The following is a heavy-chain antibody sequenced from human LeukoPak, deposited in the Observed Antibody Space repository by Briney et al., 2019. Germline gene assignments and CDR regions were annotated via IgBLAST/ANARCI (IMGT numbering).Heavy chain of an antibody. CDR3: ARDYTGGWNDY. CDR2: ISSSGSTI. J-gene: IGHJ4*02. D-gene: IGHD7-27*01. V-gene: IGHV3-48*03. CDR1: GFTFSSYE. Sequence: GGSLRLSCAASGFTFSSYEMNWVRQAPGKGLEWVSYISSSGSTIYYADSVKGRFTISRDNARNSLYLQMNNLRVEDTAIYYCARDYTGGWNDYWGQGTLVTVSS.